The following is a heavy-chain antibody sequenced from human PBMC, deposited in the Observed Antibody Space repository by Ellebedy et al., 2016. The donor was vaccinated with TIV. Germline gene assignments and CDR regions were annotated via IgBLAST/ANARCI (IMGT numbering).Heavy chain of an antibody. Sequence: GESLKISXAASGFTFTSSAMSWVRQAPGKGLEWVSALSGSGGSTYYADSVKGRFTISRDNSKNTLYLQMNSLRAEDTAVYYCAKDRGYQLLYGNNWFDPWGQGTLVTVSS. J-gene: IGHJ5*02. CDR2: LSGSGGST. D-gene: IGHD2-2*02. CDR1: GFTFTSSA. V-gene: IGHV3-23*01. CDR3: AKDRGYQLLYGNNWFDP.